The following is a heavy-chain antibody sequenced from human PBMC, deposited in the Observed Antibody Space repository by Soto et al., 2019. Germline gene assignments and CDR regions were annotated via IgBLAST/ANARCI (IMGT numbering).Heavy chain of an antibody. J-gene: IGHJ4*02. V-gene: IGHV4-38-2*01. CDR1: GYLISSGYY. Sequence: LSLTCSVSGYLISSGYYWGWVRQTPGKGLEWLGSIDYSGKTYKNPSLKSRVSASVDLSQNQFSLHLRSVTAADTAAYFCARALSSGYDSYYFGYWGKGT. CDR2: IDYSGKT. D-gene: IGHD3-22*01. CDR3: ARALSSGYDSYYFGY.